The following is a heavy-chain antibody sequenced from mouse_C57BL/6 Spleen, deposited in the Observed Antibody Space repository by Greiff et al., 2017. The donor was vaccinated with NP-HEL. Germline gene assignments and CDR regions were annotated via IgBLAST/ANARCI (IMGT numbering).Heavy chain of an antibody. D-gene: IGHD3-2*02. V-gene: IGHV5-4*01. CDR2: ISDGGSYT. J-gene: IGHJ3*01. CDR1: GFTFSSYA. CDR3: ARDGDSSGPWFAY. Sequence: EVMLVESGGGLVKPGGSLKLSCAASGFTFSSYAMSWVRQTPEKRLEWVATISDGGSYTYYPDNVKGRFTISRDNAKNNLYLQMSHLKSEDTAMYYCARDGDSSGPWFAYWGQGTLVTVSA.